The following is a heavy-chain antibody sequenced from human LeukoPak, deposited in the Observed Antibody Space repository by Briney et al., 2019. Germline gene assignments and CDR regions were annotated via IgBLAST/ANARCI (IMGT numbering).Heavy chain of an antibody. Sequence: SVKVSCKASGFTFTSSAMQWVRQARGQRLEWIGWIVVGSGNTNYAQKFQERVTITRDMSTSTAYMELSSLRSEDTAVYYCARAVTADSSGPVDPWGQGTLVTVSS. CDR2: IVVGSGNT. V-gene: IGHV1-58*02. D-gene: IGHD3-22*01. CDR1: GFTFTSSA. CDR3: ARAVTADSSGPVDP. J-gene: IGHJ5*02.